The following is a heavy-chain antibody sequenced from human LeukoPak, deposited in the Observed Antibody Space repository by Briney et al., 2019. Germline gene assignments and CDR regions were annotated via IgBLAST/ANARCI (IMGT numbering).Heavy chain of an antibody. D-gene: IGHD3-10*01. Sequence: PGGSLRLSCAASGFSFSIYTMNWVRQAPGKGLEWVSCISFSSSNSYIYYADSVRGRFTVSRDDPKNSLYLQMNSLRAEDTAVYYCARVGDLPYYGSGSYNYWGQGTLVTVSS. CDR3: ARVGDLPYYGSGSYNY. CDR2: ISFSSSNSYI. CDR1: GFSFSIYT. J-gene: IGHJ4*02. V-gene: IGHV3-21*01.